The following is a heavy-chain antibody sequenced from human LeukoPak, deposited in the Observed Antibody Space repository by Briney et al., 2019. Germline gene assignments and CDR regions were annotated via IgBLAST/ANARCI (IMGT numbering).Heavy chain of an antibody. J-gene: IGHJ6*03. Sequence: PSETLSLTCSVSGGSISSCTYSWGWIRQPPGKGLEWIGSFSCSGSTYYNPSLKSRVTISVDTSKSQFSLKVNSLTAADTAVYYCATNGYYCMDVWGKGTTVTVSS. D-gene: IGHD2-8*01. CDR3: ATNGYYCMDV. V-gene: IGHV4-39*07. CDR2: FSCSGST. CDR1: GGSISSCTYS.